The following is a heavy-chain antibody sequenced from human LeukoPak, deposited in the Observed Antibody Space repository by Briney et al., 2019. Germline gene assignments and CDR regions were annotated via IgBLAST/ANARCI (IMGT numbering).Heavy chain of an antibody. CDR1: GGSISSYY. CDR3: ARVFGLYQEAMDV. CDR2: IYYSGST. J-gene: IGHJ6*02. Sequence: SEILSLTCTVSGGSISSYYWSWIRQPPGKGLEWIGYIYYSGSTNYNPSLKSRVTISVDTSKNQFSLRLRSVTAADTALYFCARVFGLYQEAMDVWGPGTTVTVSS. V-gene: IGHV4-59*12. D-gene: IGHD3/OR15-3a*01.